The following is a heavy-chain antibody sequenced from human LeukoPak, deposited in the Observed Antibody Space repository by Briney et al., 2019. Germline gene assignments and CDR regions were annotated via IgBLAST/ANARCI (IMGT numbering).Heavy chain of an antibody. CDR1: GYTFTSYG. CDR2: ISAYSRNT. Sequence: ASVKVSCKASGYTFTSYGISWVRQAPGQGLEWMGWISAYSRNTHYSQNFQGRVTVTTDTSTNTAYMELRSLRSDDTAVYYCARHYDYSAYYETFLYNWGQGTLVTVSS. J-gene: IGHJ4*02. V-gene: IGHV1-18*01. D-gene: IGHD3-22*01. CDR3: ARHYDYSAYYETFLYN.